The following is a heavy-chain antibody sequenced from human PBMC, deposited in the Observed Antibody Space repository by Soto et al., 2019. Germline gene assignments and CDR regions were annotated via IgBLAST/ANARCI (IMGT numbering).Heavy chain of an antibody. J-gene: IGHJ6*02. CDR1: GGTFSSYA. CDR2: IIPIFGTA. CDR3: ARQSSSGSRGSYYYYYYGMDV. Sequence: SVNVSCKASGGTFSSYAISWVRQAPGQGLEWMGGIIPIFGTANYAQKFQGRVTITADESTSTAYMELSSLRSEDTAVYYCARQSSSGSRGSYYYYYYGMDVWGQGTTVTVSS. V-gene: IGHV1-69*13. D-gene: IGHD6-25*01.